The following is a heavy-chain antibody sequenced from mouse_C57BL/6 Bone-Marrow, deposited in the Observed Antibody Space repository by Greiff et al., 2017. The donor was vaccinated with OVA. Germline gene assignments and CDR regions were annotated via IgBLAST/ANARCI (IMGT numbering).Heavy chain of an antibody. J-gene: IGHJ1*03. V-gene: IGHV2-3*01. CDR2: IWGDGST. Sequence: VKLVESGPGLVAPSQSLSITCTVSGFPLTSYGVSWVRQPPGKGLEWLGVIWGDGSTNYHSALISRLSISKDNSKSQVFLKLNSLQTDDTATYDCAKEKGPYGYEGNWYFDVWGTGTTVTVSS. CDR3: AKEKGPYGYEGNWYFDV. D-gene: IGHD2-2*01. CDR1: GFPLTSYG.